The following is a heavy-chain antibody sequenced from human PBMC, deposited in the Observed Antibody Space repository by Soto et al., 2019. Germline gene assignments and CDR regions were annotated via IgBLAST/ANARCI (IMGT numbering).Heavy chain of an antibody. J-gene: IGHJ6*02. CDR3: ARDNCSGGSCQSYYYGMGV. Sequence: QVQLVQSGAEVKKPGSSVKVSCKASGGTFSSYTISWVRQAPGQGLEWMGRIIPILGIANYAQKFQGRVTITADKSTSTAYMELSSLRSEDTAVYYCARDNCSGGSCQSYYYGMGVWGQGTTVTVSS. CDR1: GGTFSSYT. CDR2: IIPILGIA. D-gene: IGHD2-15*01. V-gene: IGHV1-69*08.